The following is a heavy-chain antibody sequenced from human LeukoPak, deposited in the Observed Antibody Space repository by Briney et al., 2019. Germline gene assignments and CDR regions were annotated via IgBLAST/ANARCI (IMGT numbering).Heavy chain of an antibody. CDR3: ARDRYDSSGYQY. Sequence: PSETLSLTCTVSGGSISSGGYYWSWIRQHPGKGLEWIGYIYYSGSTYYNPSLKSRVTISVDTSKNQFFLKLSSVTAADTAVYYCARDRYDSSGYQYWGQGTLVTVSS. D-gene: IGHD3-22*01. V-gene: IGHV4-31*03. J-gene: IGHJ4*02. CDR1: GGSISSGGYY. CDR2: IYYSGST.